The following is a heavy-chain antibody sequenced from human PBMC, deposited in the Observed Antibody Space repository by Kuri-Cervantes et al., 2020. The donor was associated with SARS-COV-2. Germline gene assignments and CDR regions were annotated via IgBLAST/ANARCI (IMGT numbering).Heavy chain of an antibody. V-gene: IGHV3-33*01. CDR3: AREYSSPTGYGMDV. CDR2: IWYDGSNK. Sequence: GGSLRLSCAASGFTFSSYGMHWVRQAPGKGLEWVAVIWYDGSNKYYADSVKGRFTISRDNAKNSLYLQMNSLRAEDTAVYYCAREYSSPTGYGMDVWGQGTTVTVSS. J-gene: IGHJ6*02. CDR1: GFTFSSYG. D-gene: IGHD6-13*01.